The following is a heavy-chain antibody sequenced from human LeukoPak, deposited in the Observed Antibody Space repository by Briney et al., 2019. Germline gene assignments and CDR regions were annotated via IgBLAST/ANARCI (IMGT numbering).Heavy chain of an antibody. J-gene: IGHJ4*02. CDR2: IIPIFGTA. V-gene: IGHV1-69*06. CDR1: GGTFSSYA. D-gene: IGHD2-15*01. CDR3: ARYCSGGSCYSYFDY. Sequence: SVKVSCKASGGTFSSYAISWVRQAPGQGLEWMGGIIPIFGTANYAQKFQGRVTITADKSPSTAYMELSSLRSEDTAVYYCARYCSGGSCYSYFDYWGQGTLVTVSS.